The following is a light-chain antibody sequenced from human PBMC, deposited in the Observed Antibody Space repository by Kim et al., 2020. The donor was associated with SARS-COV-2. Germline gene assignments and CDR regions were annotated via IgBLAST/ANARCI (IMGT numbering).Light chain of an antibody. J-gene: IGKJ1*01. CDR1: HSISNL. CDR2: DAS. CDR3: QQYSNYSPWT. Sequence: DIQMTQSPSTLSASVGDRVTITCRASHSISNLLAWYQQKPGKAPTLLIYDASSLQGGVPSRFSGSGSGTEFTLTISSLQPDDFATYYCQQYSNYSPWTFGQGTKLEI. V-gene: IGKV1-5*01.